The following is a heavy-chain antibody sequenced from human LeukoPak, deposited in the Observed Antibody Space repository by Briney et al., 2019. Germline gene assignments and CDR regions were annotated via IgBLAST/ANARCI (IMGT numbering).Heavy chain of an antibody. J-gene: IGHJ4*02. D-gene: IGHD3-3*01. V-gene: IGHV3-30*18. CDR3: AKDGIFGVVLDYFDY. Sequence: PGRSLRLSCAASGFTFSSYGMHCVRQAPGKGLEWVAVISYDGSNKYYADSVKGRFTISRDNSKNTLYLQMNSLRVEDTAVYYCAKDGIFGVVLDYFDYWGQGTLVTVSS. CDR1: GFTFSSYG. CDR2: ISYDGSNK.